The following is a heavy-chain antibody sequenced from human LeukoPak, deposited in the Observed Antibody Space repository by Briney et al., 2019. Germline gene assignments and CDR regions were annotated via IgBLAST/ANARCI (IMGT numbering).Heavy chain of an antibody. D-gene: IGHD1-26*01. CDR1: GGSISSSSYY. J-gene: IGHJ5*02. Sequence: SETLSLTCTVSGGSISSSSYYWGWIRQPPGKGLEWIGSVYYSGSTYYNPSLKSRVTISVDTSKNQFSLKMASLTATDTAVYYCARRPMVGSTGFYFDPWGPGTLVTVSS. V-gene: IGHV4-39*01. CDR3: ARRPMVGSTGFYFDP. CDR2: VYYSGST.